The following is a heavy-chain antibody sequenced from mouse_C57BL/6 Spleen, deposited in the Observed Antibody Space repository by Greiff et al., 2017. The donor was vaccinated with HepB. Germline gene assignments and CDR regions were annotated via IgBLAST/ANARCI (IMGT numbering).Heavy chain of an antibody. V-gene: IGHV1-52*01. J-gene: IGHJ2*01. CDR2: IDPSDSET. CDR1: GYTFTSYW. D-gene: IGHD3-3*01. CDR3: ARAARDEENFDY. Sequence: QVQLQQSGAELVRPGSSVKLSCKASGYTFTSYWMHWVKQRPIQGLEWIGNIDPSDSETHYNQKFRDKVTLTVDKSSSTAYMQLSSLTSEDTAVYYCARAARDEENFDYWGQGTTLTVSS.